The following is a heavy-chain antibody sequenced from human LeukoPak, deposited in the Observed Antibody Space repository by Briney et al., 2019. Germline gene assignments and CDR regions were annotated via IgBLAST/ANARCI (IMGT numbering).Heavy chain of an antibody. J-gene: IGHJ4*02. V-gene: IGHV3-23*01. Sequence: PPGGSLRLSCAASGFTFSSYAMSWVRQAPGKGLEWVSAISGSGGSTYYADSVKGRFTISRDNSKNTLYLQMNSLRAEDTAVYYCAKDLAYYDSSGYPVDPSDYWGQGTLVTVSS. CDR3: AKDLAYYDSSGYPVDPSDY. CDR1: GFTFSSYA. D-gene: IGHD3-22*01. CDR2: ISGSGGST.